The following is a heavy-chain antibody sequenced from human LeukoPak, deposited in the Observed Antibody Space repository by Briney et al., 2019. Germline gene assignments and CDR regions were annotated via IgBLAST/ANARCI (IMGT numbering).Heavy chain of an antibody. J-gene: IGHJ4*02. CDR2: ISSSSSYI. V-gene: IGHV3-21*01. CDR3: ARDSDYYGSGSYLGYFDY. D-gene: IGHD3-10*01. CDR1: GFTFDDYG. Sequence: GGSLRLSCAASGFTFDDYGMSWVRQAPGKGLEWVSSISSSSSYIYYADSVKGRFTISRDNAKNSLYLQMNSLRAEDTAVYYCARDSDYYGSGSYLGYFDYWGQGTLVTASS.